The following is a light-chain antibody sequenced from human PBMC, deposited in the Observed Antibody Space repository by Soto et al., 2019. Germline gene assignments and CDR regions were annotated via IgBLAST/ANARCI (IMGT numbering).Light chain of an antibody. J-gene: IGKJ3*01. Sequence: IVLEKSPGTLSLKQMEIATLAFMASQSVTNSFLAWYQQKPGQAPRLLIYGASRRATGIPDRFTGSGSGTDFTLTISRLEPEDFAVYYCQQYVISPWAFGHGGIVDVK. CDR1: QSVTNSF. CDR2: GAS. V-gene: IGKV3-20*01. CDR3: QQYVISPWA.